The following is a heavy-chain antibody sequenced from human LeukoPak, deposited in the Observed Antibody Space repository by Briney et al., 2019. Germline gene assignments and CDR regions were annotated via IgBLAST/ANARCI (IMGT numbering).Heavy chain of an antibody. Sequence: ASVKVSCKASGYTFTTYDINWVRQATGQGLEWMGWMNPKSGNTGYAQKFQGRVTMTRDTSISTACMELSSLISDDTAMYYCARTAGDFDYWGQGTLVTVSS. V-gene: IGHV1-8*01. J-gene: IGHJ4*02. CDR2: MNPKSGNT. CDR1: GYTFTTYD. CDR3: ARTAGDFDY. D-gene: IGHD3-16*01.